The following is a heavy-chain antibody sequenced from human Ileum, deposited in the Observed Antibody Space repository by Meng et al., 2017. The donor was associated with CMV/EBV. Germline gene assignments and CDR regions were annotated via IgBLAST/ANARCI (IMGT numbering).Heavy chain of an antibody. D-gene: IGHD5-24*01. CDR2: ISGSGGST. Sequence: GESLKISCAASGFTFSSYAMSWVRQAPGKGLEWVSAISGSGGSTYYADSVKGRFTISTDKSKNTLYLQMNSLRGEDTAVYYCATGGWQQPRFDYWGQGTLVTVSS. CDR1: GFTFSSYA. J-gene: IGHJ4*02. CDR3: ATGGWQQPRFDY. V-gene: IGHV3-23*01.